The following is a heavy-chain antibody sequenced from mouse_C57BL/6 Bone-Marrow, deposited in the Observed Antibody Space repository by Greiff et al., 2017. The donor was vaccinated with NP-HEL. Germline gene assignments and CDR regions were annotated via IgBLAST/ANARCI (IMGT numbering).Heavy chain of an antibody. CDR1: GFSLTSYG. CDR2: IWSDGST. V-gene: IGHV2-6-1*01. J-gene: IGHJ4*01. CDR3: ARQCGTTVVARAMDY. D-gene: IGHD1-1*01. Sequence: VQLVESGPGLVAPSQSLSITCTVSGFSLTSYGVHWVRQPPGKGLEWLGVIWSDGSTTYNSALKSRLSISKDNSKSQVFLKMNSLQTDDTAMYYGARQCGTTVVARAMDYWGQGTSVTVSS.